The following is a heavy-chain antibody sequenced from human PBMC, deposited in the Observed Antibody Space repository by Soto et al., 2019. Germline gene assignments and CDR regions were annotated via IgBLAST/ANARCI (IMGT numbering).Heavy chain of an antibody. CDR1: GGSISIGGYY. CDR3: XRVVAYCGGHCSGAFDI. D-gene: IGHD2-21*02. J-gene: IGHJ3*02. CDR2: IYYSGST. Sequence: LSLTCTVSGGSISIGGYYWSWIRQHPGKGLEWIGYIYYSGSTYYNPSLKSRVTISVDTSKNQFSLKLSSVTAADTAVYYCXRVVAYCGGHCSGAFDIWGQGTMVTVSS. V-gene: IGHV4-31*03.